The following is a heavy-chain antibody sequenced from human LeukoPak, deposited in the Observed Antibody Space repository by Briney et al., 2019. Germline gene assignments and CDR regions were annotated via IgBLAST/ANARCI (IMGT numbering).Heavy chain of an antibody. CDR3: AGDPPPFGIFGVVTWRWFDP. CDR1: GGTFSSYA. Sequence: SVKVSCNASGGTFSSYAISWVRQAPGQGLEWMGGIIPIFGTANYAQKFQGRVTITADESTSTAYMELSSLRSEDTAVYYCAGDPPPFGIFGVVTWRWFDPWGQGTLVTVSS. D-gene: IGHD3-3*01. J-gene: IGHJ5*02. V-gene: IGHV1-69*13. CDR2: IIPIFGTA.